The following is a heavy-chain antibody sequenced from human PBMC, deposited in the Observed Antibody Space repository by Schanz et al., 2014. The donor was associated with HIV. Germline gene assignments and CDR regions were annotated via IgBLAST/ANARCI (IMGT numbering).Heavy chain of an antibody. J-gene: IGHJ5*01. D-gene: IGHD4-17*01. V-gene: IGHV3-30*03. Sequence: QVQLVESGGGVVQPGRSLRLSCAASGFTFSSYGMYWVRQAPGKGLEWVAVISFDGSEKYYADSVKGRFTISRDNSKNTLYLQMNSLRAEDTAVYYCARGGLRWHPEWLDSWGQGTPVTVSS. CDR2: ISFDGSEK. CDR1: GFTFSSYG. CDR3: ARGGLRWHPEWLDS.